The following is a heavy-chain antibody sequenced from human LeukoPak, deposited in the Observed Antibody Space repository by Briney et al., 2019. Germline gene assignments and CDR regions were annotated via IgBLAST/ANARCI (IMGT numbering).Heavy chain of an antibody. CDR2: IYYSGST. J-gene: IGHJ4*02. Sequence: SETLSLTCTVSGDSISNRNCGTWVRQPPEKGLEWIGSIYYSGSTYYNPSLKSRVTISVDTSRNQFSLKLSSVTAADTAVYYCARGGSRLTTAGDLDYWGQGTLVTVSS. D-gene: IGHD3-16*01. CDR1: GDSISNRNC. CDR3: ARGGSRLTTAGDLDY. V-gene: IGHV4-39*01.